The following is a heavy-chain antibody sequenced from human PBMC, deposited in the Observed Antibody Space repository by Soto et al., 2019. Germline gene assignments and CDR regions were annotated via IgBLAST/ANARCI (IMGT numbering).Heavy chain of an antibody. CDR2: SSASGRSR. CDR3: AKDGNWLDVYFDV. J-gene: IGHJ4*02. CDR1: GIEFSNYA. D-gene: IGHD6-19*01. V-gene: IGHV3-23*01. Sequence: GGSLRLSCGASGIEFSNYAMSWVRQAPGKGLEWVSISSASGRSRYHADSVKGRFTISRDNSKNTLYLHMTNLRAEDTAVYYCAKDGNWLDVYFDVWGQGTQVTVSS.